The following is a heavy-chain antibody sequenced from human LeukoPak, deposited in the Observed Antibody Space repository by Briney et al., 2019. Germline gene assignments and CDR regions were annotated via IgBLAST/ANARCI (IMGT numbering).Heavy chain of an antibody. D-gene: IGHD3-22*01. CDR2: INPNSGGT. Sequence: ASVKVSCKASGYTFTGYYMHWVRQAPGQGLEWMGWINPNSGGTNYAQKFQGRVTMTRDTSISTAYMELSRLRSDDTAVYYCASPTRLEYYYDSSGLDYWGQGTLVTVSS. CDR1: GYTFTGYY. CDR3: ASPTRLEYYYDSSGLDY. J-gene: IGHJ4*02. V-gene: IGHV1-2*02.